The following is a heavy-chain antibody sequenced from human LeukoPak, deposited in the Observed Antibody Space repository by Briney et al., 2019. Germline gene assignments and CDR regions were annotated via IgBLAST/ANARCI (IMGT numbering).Heavy chain of an antibody. V-gene: IGHV1-3*01. CDR2: INAGNGNT. J-gene: IGHJ4*02. Sequence: ASVKVSCKASGYTFTSYAMHWVRQAPGQRLEWMGWINAGNGNTKYSQKFQGRVTITRDTSASTAYMELSSLRSEDTAVYYCARSGHYLYGDRFDYWGQGTLVTVSS. CDR3: ARSGHYLYGDRFDY. D-gene: IGHD4-17*01. CDR1: GYTFTSYA.